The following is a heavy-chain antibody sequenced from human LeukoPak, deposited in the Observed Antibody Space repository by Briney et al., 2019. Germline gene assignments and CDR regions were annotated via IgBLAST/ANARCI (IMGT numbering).Heavy chain of an antibody. CDR2: IIPISGTA. J-gene: IGHJ5*02. CDR3: ANSQLLYWTYWNWFDP. CDR1: GGTFSSYA. Sequence: ASVKVSCKASGGTFSSYAISWVRQAPGQGLEWMGGIIPISGTANYAQKFQGRVTITADESTSTAYMELSSLRSEDTAVYYCANSQLLYWTYWNWFDPWGQGTLVTVSS. V-gene: IGHV1-69*01. D-gene: IGHD2-2*02.